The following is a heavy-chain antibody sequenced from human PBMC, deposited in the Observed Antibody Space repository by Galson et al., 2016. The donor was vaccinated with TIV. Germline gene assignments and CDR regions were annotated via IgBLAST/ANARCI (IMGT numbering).Heavy chain of an antibody. Sequence: SVKVSCKASGYKFIDYYLHWVRQAPGQGLEWMGGIIPLSGTSYAQKFQDRVTITADESTKTTYMDLSSLRSDDTAVYYCARGGHYALDVWGQGTTVTVSS. CDR3: ARGGHYALDV. CDR1: GYKFIDYY. J-gene: IGHJ6*02. D-gene: IGHD3-16*01. V-gene: IGHV1-69*13. CDR2: IIPLSGT.